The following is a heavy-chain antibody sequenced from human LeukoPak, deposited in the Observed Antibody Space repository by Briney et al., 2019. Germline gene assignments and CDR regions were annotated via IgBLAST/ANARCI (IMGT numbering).Heavy chain of an antibody. CDR3: AGEGPGHYFDY. J-gene: IGHJ4*02. CDR2: INHSGST. Sequence: SDTLSLTCIISDDSISSSTYYWGWIRQPPGKGLEWIGEINHSGSTNYNPSLKSRVTVSVDTSKNQFSLKLSSVTAADTAVYYCAGEGPGHYFDYWGQGTLVTVSS. CDR1: DDSISSSTYY. D-gene: IGHD2-21*01. V-gene: IGHV4-39*07.